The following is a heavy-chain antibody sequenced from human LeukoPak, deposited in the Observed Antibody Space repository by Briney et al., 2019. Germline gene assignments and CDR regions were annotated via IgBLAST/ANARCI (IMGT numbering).Heavy chain of an antibody. D-gene: IGHD2-2*01. CDR3: ARVKTVVVPAAEKYYFDY. J-gene: IGHJ4*02. CDR2: IYYSGST. V-gene: IGHV4-61*08. Sequence: SETLSLTCTVSGGSISSGDYYWSWIRQHPGKGLEWIGYIYYSGSTNYNPSLKSRVTIPVDTSKNQFSLKLSSVTAADTAVYYCARVKTVVVPAAEKYYFDYWGQGTLVTVSS. CDR1: GGSISSGDYY.